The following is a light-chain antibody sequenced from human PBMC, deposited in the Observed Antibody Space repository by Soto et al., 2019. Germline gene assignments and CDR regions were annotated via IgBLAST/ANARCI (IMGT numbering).Light chain of an antibody. CDR1: QSVNKW. V-gene: IGKV1-5*01. CDR2: DVS. Sequence: DIQMTQSPSTLSASVGDSVTITCRASQSVNKWLAWYQQRAGRVPRLLIFDVSNLESGVPSRFSGSGSGTEFTLTISSLQPDDSATYYCQQLHGYPITFGQGTRLEI. CDR3: QQLHGYPIT. J-gene: IGKJ5*01.